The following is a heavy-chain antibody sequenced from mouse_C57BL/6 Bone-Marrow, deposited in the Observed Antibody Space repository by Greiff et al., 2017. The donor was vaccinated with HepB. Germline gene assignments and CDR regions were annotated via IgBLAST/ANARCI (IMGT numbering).Heavy chain of an antibody. CDR3: ARDGYDGRDFDY. V-gene: IGHV5-2*01. CDR2: INSDGGST. Sequence: EVQGVESGGGLVQPGESLKLSCESNEYEFPSHDMSWVRKTPEKRLELVAAINSDGGSTYYPDTMDRRFIISRDNTKKTLYLQMSSLRSEDTALYYCARDGYDGRDFDYWGQGTTLTVSS. J-gene: IGHJ2*01. D-gene: IGHD2-2*01. CDR1: EYEFPSHD.